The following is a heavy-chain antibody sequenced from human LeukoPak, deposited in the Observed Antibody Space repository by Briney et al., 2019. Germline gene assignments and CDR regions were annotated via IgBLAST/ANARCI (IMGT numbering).Heavy chain of an antibody. J-gene: IGHJ6*03. V-gene: IGHV4-34*01. CDR1: GGSFSGYY. CDR3: ARDLAVAGTYYYYYYMDV. Sequence: SETLSLTCAVYGGSFSGYYWSWIRQPPGKGVEWIGEINHSGSTNYNPSLKSRVTISVDTSKNQLSLKLSSVTAADTAVYYCARDLAVAGTYYYYYYMDVWGKGTTVTVSS. CDR2: INHSGST. D-gene: IGHD6-19*01.